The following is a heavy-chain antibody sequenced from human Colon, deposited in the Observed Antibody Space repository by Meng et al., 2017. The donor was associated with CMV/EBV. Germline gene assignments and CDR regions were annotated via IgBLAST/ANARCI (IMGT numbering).Heavy chain of an antibody. CDR2: IITISGTT. D-gene: IGHD2-21*02. J-gene: IGHJ4*02. Sequence: QVQREQSGAEVQKPGSSVKVSCKASKGTFTSYPISWVRQGPGQGFEWVGGIITISGTTDYAQKFQGRVTITADESTSTAYMKLSNLRSEDTAIYYCARVICGGDCYLDYWGRGTLVTVSS. CDR1: KGTFTSYP. V-gene: IGHV1-69*12. CDR3: ARVICGGDCYLDY.